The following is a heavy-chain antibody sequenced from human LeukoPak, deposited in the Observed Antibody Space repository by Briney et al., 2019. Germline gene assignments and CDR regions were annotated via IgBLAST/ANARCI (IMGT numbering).Heavy chain of an antibody. D-gene: IGHD3-22*01. Sequence: GGSLRLSCAASGFTFSSYEMNWARQAPGKGLEWVSYISSSGSTTHYADSAKGRFTISRDNAKNSLYLQMNSLRGEDTAVYYCARDRPSGFDSSGYSNWGQGTLVTVSS. CDR2: ISSSGSTT. J-gene: IGHJ4*02. CDR1: GFTFSSYE. V-gene: IGHV3-48*03. CDR3: ARDRPSGFDSSGYSN.